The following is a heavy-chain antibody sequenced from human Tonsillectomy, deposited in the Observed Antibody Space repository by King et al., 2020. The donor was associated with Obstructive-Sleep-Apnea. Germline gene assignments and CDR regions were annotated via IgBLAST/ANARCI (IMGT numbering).Heavy chain of an antibody. V-gene: IGHV4-59*01. CDR1: GGSISSYY. CDR2: IYNSGST. D-gene: IGHD1-1*01. Sequence: QLQESGPGLVKPSETLSLTCTVSGGSISSYYWSWIRQPPGKGLEWIGYIYNSGSTNYNPSLKSRVTISVDTSKKHLFLQLISVTAADAAVYYCARDRYARAPHNWFDPWGQGTLVTVSS. CDR3: ARDRYARAPHNWFDP. J-gene: IGHJ5*02.